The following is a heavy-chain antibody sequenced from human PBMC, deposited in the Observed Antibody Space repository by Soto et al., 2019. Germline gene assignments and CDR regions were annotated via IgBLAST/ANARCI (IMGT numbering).Heavy chain of an antibody. J-gene: IGHJ3*02. V-gene: IGHV5-51*01. D-gene: IGHD1-26*01. CDR2: IYSGHSEI. Sequence: PGESLKISCKGFGYSFTTYWIGWVRQMPGGGLEWMGIIYSGHSEIRYSPAFQGHVTISADKSMSTAYLQCSNLKASDTATYFCAGRGSYETFDIWGQGTMVTVSS. CDR3: AGRGSYETFDI. CDR1: GYSFTTYW.